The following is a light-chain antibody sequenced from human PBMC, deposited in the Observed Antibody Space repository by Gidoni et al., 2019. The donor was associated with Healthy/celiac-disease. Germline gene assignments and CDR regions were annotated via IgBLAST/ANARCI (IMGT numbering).Light chain of an antibody. CDR3: QRCYSTPWA. Sequence: DIVMTQSPDSLAVSLGERATINCKSSQSVFYSSNNKNYLAWYQQKPGQPTKLLIYWASTRESGVADLISSGGSRADFPITISRVQDDDVADYCWQRCYSTPWAFGQGTKVEIK. V-gene: IGKV4-1*01. J-gene: IGKJ1*01. CDR2: WAS. CDR1: QSVFYSSNNKNY.